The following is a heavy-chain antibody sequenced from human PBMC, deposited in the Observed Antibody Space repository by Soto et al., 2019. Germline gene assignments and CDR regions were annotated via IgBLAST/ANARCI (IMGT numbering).Heavy chain of an antibody. CDR1: GFTFSSYW. Sequence: EVQLVESGGGLVQPGGSLRLSCAASGFTFSSYWMSWVRQAPGKGLEWVANIKQDGSEKYYVDSVKGRFSISRDNDKNSLYLQMNSLRAEDTAVYYCGTDRWGGAFDMWGQGTTVTVSS. CDR3: GTDRWGGAFDM. D-gene: IGHD3-10*01. V-gene: IGHV3-7*01. J-gene: IGHJ3*02. CDR2: IKQDGSEK.